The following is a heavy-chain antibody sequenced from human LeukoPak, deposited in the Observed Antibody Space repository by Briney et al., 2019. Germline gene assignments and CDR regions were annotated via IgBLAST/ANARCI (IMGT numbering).Heavy chain of an antibody. Sequence: GGSLRLSCAASGFTFSSYWMSWVRQAPGKGLEWVANIKQDGSEKYYVDSVKGRFTISRDNAKNSLYLQMNSLRAEDTAVYHCARDRGVVPAALEFDYWGQGTLVTVSS. CDR2: IKQDGSEK. J-gene: IGHJ4*02. CDR1: GFTFSSYW. D-gene: IGHD2-2*01. CDR3: ARDRGVVPAALEFDY. V-gene: IGHV3-7*01.